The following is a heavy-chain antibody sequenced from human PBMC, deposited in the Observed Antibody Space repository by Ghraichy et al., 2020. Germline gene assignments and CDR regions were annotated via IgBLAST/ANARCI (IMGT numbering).Heavy chain of an antibody. CDR1: GYTFTSYG. CDR2: INAYNGYT. Sequence: ASVKVSCKASGYTFTSYGIIWVRQAPGQGLEWMGWINAYNGYTNYAQNFQGRVTMTTDTSTTTAYMELRSLRSDDTAVYYCARGRHVAGTPLDYWGQGTLVTVSA. CDR3: ARGRHVAGTPLDY. V-gene: IGHV1-18*04. D-gene: IGHD3-16*01. J-gene: IGHJ4*02.